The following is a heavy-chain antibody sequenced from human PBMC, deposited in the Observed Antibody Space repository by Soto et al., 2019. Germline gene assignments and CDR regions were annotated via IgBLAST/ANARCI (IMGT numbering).Heavy chain of an antibody. V-gene: IGHV3-33*01. D-gene: IGHD3-22*01. CDR2: IWSDGGSDGGRT. Sequence: QVQLVESGGGVVQPGRSLRLSCATSGFTFSIYGMHWVRQAPSKGLEWVAVIWSDGGSDGGRTYYADCVKCRFTISRDNSKSTLYLQMNSLRAEYTAVYYCARGHDDTSAYTELGYWGQGSLVTVSS. J-gene: IGHJ4*02. CDR3: ARGHDDTSAYTELGY. CDR1: GFTFSIYG.